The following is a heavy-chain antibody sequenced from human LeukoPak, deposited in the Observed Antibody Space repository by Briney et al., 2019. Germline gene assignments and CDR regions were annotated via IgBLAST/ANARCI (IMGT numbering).Heavy chain of an antibody. CDR1: GGSISSYY. CDR2: IYYGGST. CDR3: ASETDYSHPNWFDP. Sequence: PSETLSLTCTVSGGSISSYYWNWIRQPPGKGLEWIGYIYYGGSTNYNPSLKSRVTISVDTSKNEFSLKLNSVTAADTAVYYCASETDYSHPNWFDPWGQGILVTVSS. V-gene: IGHV4-59*08. D-gene: IGHD4-11*01. J-gene: IGHJ5*02.